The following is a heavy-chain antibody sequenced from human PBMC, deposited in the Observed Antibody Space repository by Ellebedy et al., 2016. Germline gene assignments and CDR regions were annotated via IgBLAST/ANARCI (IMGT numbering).Heavy chain of an antibody. V-gene: IGHV4-39*07. CDR3: ARAPGHSSAWYLSYGGYFFDS. Sequence: SETLSLTXTVSGGSISRNDYYWGWIRQAPGKGLEWIGSISYSGTTTYYNPSLKSRVTISIDTSENQFSLKLRSVDAADTAVYYCARAPGHSSAWYLSYGGYFFDSWGQGTLVTVSS. J-gene: IGHJ4*02. D-gene: IGHD6-19*01. CDR2: ISYSGTTT. CDR1: GGSISRNDYY.